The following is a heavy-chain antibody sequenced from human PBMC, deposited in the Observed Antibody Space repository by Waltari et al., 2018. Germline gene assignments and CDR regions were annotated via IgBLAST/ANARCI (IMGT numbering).Heavy chain of an antibody. CDR1: GYTFTDNY. CDR3: ARGDPSVYYTSHMDV. D-gene: IGHD3-3*01. V-gene: IGHV1-2*02. J-gene: IGHJ6*03. Sequence: QVQLVQSGAEVKKPGASVKVSCKASGYTFTDNYMHWVRQAPGQGLEWMGWINPNNGGTNYEQHFQGMVTMTRDTSISTAFMDLSRLKSDDTAVYFCARGDPSVYYTSHMDVWGKGTTVTVSS. CDR2: INPNNGGT.